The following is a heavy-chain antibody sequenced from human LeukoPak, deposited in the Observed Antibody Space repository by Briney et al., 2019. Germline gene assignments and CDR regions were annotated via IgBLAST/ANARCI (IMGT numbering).Heavy chain of an antibody. V-gene: IGHV4-34*01. Sequence: SETLSLTCAVYGGSFSGYYWSWIRQPPGKGLEWIGEINHSGSTNYNPSLKSRVTISVDTSKNQFSLKLSSVTAADTAVYYCARDQNYCSSTSCPFDSWGQGSLVTVSS. CDR1: GGSFSGYY. J-gene: IGHJ4*02. D-gene: IGHD2-2*01. CDR3: ARDQNYCSSTSCPFDS. CDR2: INHSGST.